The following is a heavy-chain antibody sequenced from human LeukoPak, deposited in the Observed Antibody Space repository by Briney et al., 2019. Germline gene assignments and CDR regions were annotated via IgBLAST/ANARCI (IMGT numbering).Heavy chain of an antibody. CDR2: ISGTADNT. CDR3: AKDTFGDYARWFDP. D-gene: IGHD4-17*01. Sequence: GGSLRLSCAASGFSFSDTAMSWVRLAPGKGLEWVSTISGTADNTYYAESVKGRFSISRDNAKNTVYLQINDLRAEDTAVYYCAKDTFGDYARWFDPWGQGILVTVSS. J-gene: IGHJ5*02. V-gene: IGHV3-23*01. CDR1: GFSFSDTA.